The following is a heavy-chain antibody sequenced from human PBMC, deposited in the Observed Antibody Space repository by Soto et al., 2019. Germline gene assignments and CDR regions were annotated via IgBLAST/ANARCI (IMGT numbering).Heavy chain of an antibody. CDR3: ARARARQGADHSSTSHGYGMDV. J-gene: IGHJ6*02. CDR1: GGTFSSYA. D-gene: IGHD2-2*01. CDR2: IIPIFGTA. Sequence: QVQLVQSGAEVKKPGSSVKVSCKASGGTFSSYAISLVRQAPGQGLEWMGGIIPIFGTANYAQKFQGRVTISADESTSTAYMELSSLRSEDTAVYYCARARARQGADHSSTSHGYGMDVWGQGTTVTVSS. V-gene: IGHV1-69*01.